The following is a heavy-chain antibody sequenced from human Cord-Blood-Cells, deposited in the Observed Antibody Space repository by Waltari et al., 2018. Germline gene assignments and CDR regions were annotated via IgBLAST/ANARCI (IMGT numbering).Heavy chain of an antibody. V-gene: IGHV1-3*01. CDR1: GYTFTSYA. Sequence: QVQLVQSGAEVKKPGASVKVSCKASGYTFTSYAMHWVRQAPGQRLEWMGWINAGNGNTKYSQKFQGRVTITRDTSASTAYMELSSLRSEDTAVYYCARGYGDYYYYYGMDVWGQGTTVTDSS. J-gene: IGHJ6*02. D-gene: IGHD4-17*01. CDR2: INAGNGNT. CDR3: ARGYGDYYYYYGMDV.